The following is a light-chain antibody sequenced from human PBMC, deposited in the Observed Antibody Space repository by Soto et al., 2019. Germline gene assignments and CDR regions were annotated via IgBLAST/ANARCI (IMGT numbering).Light chain of an antibody. CDR3: QQYYSAPLS. J-gene: IGKJ4*01. V-gene: IGKV4-1*01. CDR1: QSVLYSSNNKNY. Sequence: DIVMTQSPDSLAVSLGERATINCKSSQSVLYSSNNKNYLAWYQQKPGQPPKLLIYWASTRESGVPDRFSGSGSGTDFTLTISSIQAEDVAVYYCQQYYSAPLSFGGGTQVEIK. CDR2: WAS.